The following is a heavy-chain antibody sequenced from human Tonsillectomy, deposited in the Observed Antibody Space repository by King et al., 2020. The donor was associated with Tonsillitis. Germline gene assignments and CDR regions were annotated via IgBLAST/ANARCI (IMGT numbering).Heavy chain of an antibody. D-gene: IGHD3-22*01. CDR3: ARDLSYYDSSGYYSVFDY. Sequence: QLVQSGAEVKKPGASVKVSCKASGYTFTDYYMHWVRQAPGQGLEWMGWINLNSGVTNSAQKFQGRVTMTRDTSISTAYMELSRLRSDDTALYYCARDLSYYDSSGYYSVFDYWGQGTLVTVSS. J-gene: IGHJ4*02. CDR1: GYTFTDYY. V-gene: IGHV1-2*02. CDR2: INLNSGVT.